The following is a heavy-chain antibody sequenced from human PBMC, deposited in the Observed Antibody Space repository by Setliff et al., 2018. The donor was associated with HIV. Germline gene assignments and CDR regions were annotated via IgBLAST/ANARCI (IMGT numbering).Heavy chain of an antibody. Sequence: PSETLSLTCTVSGGSISSYYWSWIRQPAGKGLEWIGRIYTSGSTHYNPSLRSRVIISMDTSKNQLSLKLSSVTAADTAVYYCARDRYTYAYLDYWGQGTLVTVSS. CDR2: IYTSGST. J-gene: IGHJ4*02. D-gene: IGHD5-18*01. V-gene: IGHV4-4*07. CDR3: ARDRYTYAYLDY. CDR1: GGSISSYY.